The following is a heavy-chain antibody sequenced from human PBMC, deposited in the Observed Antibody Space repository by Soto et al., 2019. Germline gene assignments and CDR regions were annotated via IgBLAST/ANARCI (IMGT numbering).Heavy chain of an antibody. J-gene: IGHJ6*02. Sequence: GASVEVSCKASGDTFTSYAMHWVRQAPGQRLEWMGWINAGNGNTKYSQKFQGRVTITRDTSASTAYMELSSLRSEDTAVYYCASVPKVRGVNDYYYYYGMDVWGQGTTVTVSS. D-gene: IGHD3-10*01. V-gene: IGHV1-3*01. CDR1: GDTFTSYA. CDR3: ASVPKVRGVNDYYYYYGMDV. CDR2: INAGNGNT.